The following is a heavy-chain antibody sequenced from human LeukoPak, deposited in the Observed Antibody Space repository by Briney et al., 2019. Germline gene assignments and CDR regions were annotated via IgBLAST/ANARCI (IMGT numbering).Heavy chain of an antibody. CDR1: GYSFTSYW. V-gene: IGHV5-51*01. CDR3: ARRLFGDNSGIDY. J-gene: IGHJ4*02. D-gene: IGHD4-23*01. Sequence: GESLKISCKGSGYSFTSYWIVWVRQMPGKGLEWMGITYPGDSDTRYSPSFQGQVTISADKSISTAYLQWSSLKASDTAMYYCARRLFGDNSGIDYWGQGTLVTVSS. CDR2: TYPGDSDT.